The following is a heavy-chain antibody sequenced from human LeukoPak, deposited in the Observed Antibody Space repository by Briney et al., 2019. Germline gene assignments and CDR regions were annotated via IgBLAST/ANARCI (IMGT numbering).Heavy chain of an antibody. CDR2: IKTDGSET. D-gene: IGHD6-19*01. Sequence: PGGSLRLSCAASGFNFRDHWMDWVRQAPGKGLEWVGHIKTDGSETYYLDSLRGRFSTSRDNTNNALYLQMNSLRVEDTAVYYCVKNNGWFHLAQWGQGTLVTVSS. CDR3: VKNNGWFHLAQ. V-gene: IGHV3-7*03. CDR1: GFNFRDHW. J-gene: IGHJ4*02.